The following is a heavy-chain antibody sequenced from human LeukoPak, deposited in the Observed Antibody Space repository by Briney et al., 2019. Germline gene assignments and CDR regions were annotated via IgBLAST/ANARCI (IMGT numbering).Heavy chain of an antibody. CDR3: ARTYCGGDCYSVDYYYYGMDV. J-gene: IGHJ6*02. Sequence: ASVKVSCKASGYTFTSYYMHWVRQAPGQGPEWMGIINPSGGSTSYAQKFQGRVTMTRDTSTSTVYMELSSLRSEDTAVYYCARTYCGGDCYSVDYYYYGMDVWGQGTTVTVSS. V-gene: IGHV1-46*01. CDR2: INPSGGST. CDR1: GYTFTSYY. D-gene: IGHD2-21*02.